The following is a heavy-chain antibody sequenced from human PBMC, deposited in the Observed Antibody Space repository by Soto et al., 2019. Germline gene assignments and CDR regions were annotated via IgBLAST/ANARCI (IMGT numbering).Heavy chain of an antibody. Sequence: QVQLVESGGGVVQPGRSLRLSCAASGFTFSSYAMHWVRQAPGKGLEWVVVISYDGSNKYYADSVKGRFTISRDNSKNPVYLQMNSLRAEDTAVYYCASPWIQRWLEDDWYFDLWGRGTLVTVSS. CDR3: ASPWIQRWLEDDWYFDL. CDR1: GFTFSSYA. CDR2: ISYDGSNK. D-gene: IGHD5-18*01. V-gene: IGHV3-30-3*01. J-gene: IGHJ2*01.